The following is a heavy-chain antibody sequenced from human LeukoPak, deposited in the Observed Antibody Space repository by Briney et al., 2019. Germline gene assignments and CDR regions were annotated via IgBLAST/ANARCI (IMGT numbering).Heavy chain of an antibody. J-gene: IGHJ5*02. Sequence: LELFGHIRSKTNNYATTYAASVKGRFTISRDDSKNTAYLQMNSLKTEDTAVYYCSRRGYDHWGQGILVTVT. D-gene: IGHD2-15*01. CDR2: IRSKTNNYAT. V-gene: IGHV3-73*01. CDR3: SRRGYDH.